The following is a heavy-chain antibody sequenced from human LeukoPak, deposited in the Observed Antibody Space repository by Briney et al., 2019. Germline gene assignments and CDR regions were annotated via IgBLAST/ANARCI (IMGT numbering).Heavy chain of an antibody. CDR2: IYYSGST. V-gene: IGHV4-59*12. D-gene: IGHD1-26*01. CDR1: GGSISSYY. Sequence: PSETLSLTCTVSGGSISSYYWSWIRQPPGKGLEWIGYIYYSGSTNYNPSLKSRVTISVDTSKNQFSLKLSSVTAADTAVYYCAREATVVGATIIWGQGTLVTVSS. J-gene: IGHJ4*02. CDR3: AREATVVGATII.